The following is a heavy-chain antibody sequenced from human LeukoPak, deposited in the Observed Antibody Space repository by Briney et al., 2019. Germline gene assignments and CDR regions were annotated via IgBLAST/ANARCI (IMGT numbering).Heavy chain of an antibody. Sequence: GGSLRLCCAASGFTFSTYWMSWVRQAPGKGLEWVANINQDGGEKYYVDSVKGRFTISRDNAKNSLYLQMNSLRAEDMALYYCAKQAPRRKTGSPLYYYYMDVWGKGTTVTVSS. J-gene: IGHJ6*03. CDR2: INQDGGEK. CDR1: GFTFSTYW. CDR3: AKQAPRRKTGSPLYYYYMDV. V-gene: IGHV3-7*03.